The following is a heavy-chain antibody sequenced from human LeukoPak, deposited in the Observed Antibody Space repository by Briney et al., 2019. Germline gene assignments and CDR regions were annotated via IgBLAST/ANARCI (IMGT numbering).Heavy chain of an antibody. J-gene: IGHJ4*02. Sequence: GASLKVSCKASGGTFSSYAISWVRQAPGHGLECMGRIIPILGIANYAQKFQGRVTITADKSTSTAYMELSSLRSEDTAVYYCARDHPAMANFDYWGQGTLVTVSS. CDR2: IIPILGIA. V-gene: IGHV1-69*04. CDR3: ARDHPAMANFDY. CDR1: GGTFSSYA. D-gene: IGHD5-18*01.